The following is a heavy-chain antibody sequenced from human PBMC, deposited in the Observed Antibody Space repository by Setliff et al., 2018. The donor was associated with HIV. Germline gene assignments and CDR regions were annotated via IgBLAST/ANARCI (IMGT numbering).Heavy chain of an antibody. J-gene: IGHJ3*01. CDR2: IHHTGYI. CDR3: AKSRWLARNGDAFDV. V-gene: IGHV4-34*01. Sequence: PSETLSLTCAVYGGSSNDYYWNWIRQPPGKGLEWIGEIHHTGYINYHPSFKSRVTISLDTSRNQFSLKLRSVTAADTAVYYCAKSRWLARNGDAFDVWGQGTMVTVSS. D-gene: IGHD6-19*01. CDR1: GGSSNDYY.